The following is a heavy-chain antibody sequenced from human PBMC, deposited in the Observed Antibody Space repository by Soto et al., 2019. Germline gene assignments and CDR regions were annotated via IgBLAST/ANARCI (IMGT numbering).Heavy chain of an antibody. Sequence: PSETLSLTCTVSGGSISSGGYYWSWIRQHPGKGLEWIGYIYYSGSTYYNPSLKSRVTISVDTSKNQFSLKLSSVTAADTAVYYCARGVVVVVASNWFDPWGLGTLVTVSS. CDR1: GGSISSGGYY. V-gene: IGHV4-31*03. D-gene: IGHD2-15*01. CDR3: ARGVVVVVASNWFDP. J-gene: IGHJ5*02. CDR2: IYYSGST.